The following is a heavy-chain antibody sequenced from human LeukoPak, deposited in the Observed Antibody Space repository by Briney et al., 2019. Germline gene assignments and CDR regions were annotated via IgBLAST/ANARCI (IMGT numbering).Heavy chain of an antibody. D-gene: IGHD6-13*01. CDR3: AKDWIAAAGSYYYYGMDV. CDR1: GFTFSSYS. Sequence: GGSLRLSCAASGFTFSSYSTNWVRQAPGKGLEWVSSISSSSSYIYYADSVKGRFTISRDNAKNSLYLQMNSLRAEDTAVYYCAKDWIAAAGSYYYYGMDVWGQGTTVTVSS. V-gene: IGHV3-21*01. CDR2: ISSSSSYI. J-gene: IGHJ6*02.